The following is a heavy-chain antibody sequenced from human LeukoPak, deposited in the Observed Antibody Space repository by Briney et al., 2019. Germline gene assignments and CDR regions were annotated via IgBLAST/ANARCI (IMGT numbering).Heavy chain of an antibody. V-gene: IGHV3-30*02. J-gene: IGHJ4*02. D-gene: IGHD6-13*01. CDR1: GFTFSDYD. Sequence: GGSLRLSCAASGFTFSDYDMHWVRQAPGKGLEWVASIRPDGRNKFYVVSVEGRFTISRDNSKNTLYLQMNSLRTEDTAVYHCVKYSNNWAFDYWGQGTLVTVSS. CDR3: VKYSNNWAFDY. CDR2: IRPDGRNK.